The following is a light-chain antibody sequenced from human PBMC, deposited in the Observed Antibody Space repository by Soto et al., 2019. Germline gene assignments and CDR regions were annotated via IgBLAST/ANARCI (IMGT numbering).Light chain of an antibody. CDR3: QEYDGSPIT. V-gene: IGKV3-20*01. CDR1: LSVTSNY. CDR2: GAS. J-gene: IGKJ5*01. Sequence: EIVLTQSPGILSLSPGERATLSCRASLSVTSNYLAWYQQKPGQAPRLLIYGASSRATGIPARFSGSASGTEFTLTISRLEPEDFVVYYCQEYDGSPITFGLGTRLEIK.